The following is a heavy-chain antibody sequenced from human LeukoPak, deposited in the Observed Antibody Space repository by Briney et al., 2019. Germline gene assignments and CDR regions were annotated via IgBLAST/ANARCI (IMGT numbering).Heavy chain of an antibody. CDR3: SAYPVGVVVVATRYFDY. J-gene: IGHJ4*02. CDR1: GFTFTNAW. Sequence: GGSLRLSCAASGFTFTNAWMNWVRQAPGKGLEWVGRIKSKIDGGTTDYAAPVKGRFTVSRDDSKNMLYLEMNSLENEDTAVYYRSAYPVGVVVVATRYFDYWGQGTLVTVSS. V-gene: IGHV3-15*01. CDR2: IKSKIDGGTT. D-gene: IGHD2-15*01.